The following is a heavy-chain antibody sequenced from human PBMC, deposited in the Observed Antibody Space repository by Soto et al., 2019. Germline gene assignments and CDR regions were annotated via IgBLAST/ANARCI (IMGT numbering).Heavy chain of an antibody. CDR2: MNPNSGNT. Sequence: QVQLVQSGAEVNKPWASVKVSYKASGYTFTSYDINWVRQATGQGLEWMGWMNPNSGNTGYAQKFQGGITMTRHTSISTAYTELNSLRSEDTAVYYCAREKSYGYADYWCQGTLVTVSS. J-gene: IGHJ4*02. CDR1: GYTFTSYD. D-gene: IGHD5-18*01. V-gene: IGHV1-8*01. CDR3: AREKSYGYADY.